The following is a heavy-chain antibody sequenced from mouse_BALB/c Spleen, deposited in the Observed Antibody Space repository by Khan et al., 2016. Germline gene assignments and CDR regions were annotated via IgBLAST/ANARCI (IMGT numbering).Heavy chain of an antibody. CDR1: GFTFSDYY. J-gene: IGHJ3*01. Sequence: EVQLQESGGGLVQPGGSLKLSCSTSGFTFSDYYMYWVRQTPEKRLEWVAYISNGGGSTYYPDTVKGRFTISRDNAKNTLYLQMSRLKSEDTAMYFCARSNPWFVYWGQGTLVTVSA. CDR2: ISNGGGST. D-gene: IGHD2-5*01. CDR3: ARSNPWFVY. V-gene: IGHV5-12*02.